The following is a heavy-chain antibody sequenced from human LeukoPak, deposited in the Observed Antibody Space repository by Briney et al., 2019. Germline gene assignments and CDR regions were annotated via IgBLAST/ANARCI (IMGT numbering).Heavy chain of an antibody. CDR1: GGSISSSSYY. CDR3: ARDADYDTLTGYSGFDY. V-gene: IGHV4-39*07. D-gene: IGHD3-9*01. CDR2: IYYSGST. Sequence: PSETLSLTCTVSGGSISSSSYYWGWIRQPPGKGLEWIGSIYYSGSTYYNPSLKSRVTISMDTSKNQFSLRLSSVTAADTAVYYCARDADYDTLTGYSGFDYWGQGTLVPVSS. J-gene: IGHJ4*02.